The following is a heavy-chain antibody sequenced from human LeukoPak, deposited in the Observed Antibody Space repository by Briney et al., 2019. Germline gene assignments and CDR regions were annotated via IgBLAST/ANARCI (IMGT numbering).Heavy chain of an antibody. D-gene: IGHD2-21*01. Sequence: SVKVSCKASGGTFSSYAISWVRQAPGQGLEWMGRIIPILRIANYADKFQGRVTITADKSTSTAYMELSSLRSEDTAVYYCAREVEGKAYCGGDCYTENYYYYMDVWGKGTTVTVSS. CDR3: AREVEGKAYCGGDCYTENYYYYMDV. V-gene: IGHV1-69*04. CDR2: IIPILRIA. CDR1: GGTFSSYA. J-gene: IGHJ6*03.